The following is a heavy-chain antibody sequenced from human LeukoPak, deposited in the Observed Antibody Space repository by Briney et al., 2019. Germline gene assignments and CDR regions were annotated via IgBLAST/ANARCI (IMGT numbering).Heavy chain of an antibody. V-gene: IGHV1-18*01. J-gene: IGHJ3*02. CDR2: IGAYNGNT. CDR1: GYTFSSYG. Sequence: ASVKVSCKASGYTFSSYGISWVRQAPGQGLEWMGWIGAYNGNTNYAQKFQGRVTMTTDTSTSTAYMELSSLRSEDTAVYYCAREPRSGSHQIGAFDIWGQGTMVTVSS. CDR3: AREPRSGSHQIGAFDI. D-gene: IGHD3-10*01.